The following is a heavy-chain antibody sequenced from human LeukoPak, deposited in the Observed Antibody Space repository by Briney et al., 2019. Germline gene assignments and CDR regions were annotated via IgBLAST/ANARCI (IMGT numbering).Heavy chain of an antibody. Sequence: ASVKVSCKASGYTFTGYYMHWVRQAPGQGLEWMGWINPNSGVTKYAQKFQGRATMTRDTSISTAYLELNRLSSDDSAVFYCARQADNNWFDSWGQGTLVTVSS. J-gene: IGHJ5*01. CDR3: ARQADNNWFDS. CDR2: INPNSGVT. CDR1: GYTFTGYY. V-gene: IGHV1-2*02. D-gene: IGHD2-15*01.